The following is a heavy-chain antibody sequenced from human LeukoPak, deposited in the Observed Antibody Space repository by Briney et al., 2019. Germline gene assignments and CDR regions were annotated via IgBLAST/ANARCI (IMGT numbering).Heavy chain of an antibody. J-gene: IGHJ1*01. V-gene: IGHV6-1*01. CDR1: GDSVSSNSAT. Sequence: SQTLSLTCAISGDSVSSNSATWNWVRQSPSRGLEWLGRTYYRSKWYKYYAVSVKGRITINPDTSKNQFSLQLNSVTPEDTAVDYCARGPSYFQHWGQGTLVTVSS. CDR2: TYYRSKWYK. CDR3: ARGPSYFQH.